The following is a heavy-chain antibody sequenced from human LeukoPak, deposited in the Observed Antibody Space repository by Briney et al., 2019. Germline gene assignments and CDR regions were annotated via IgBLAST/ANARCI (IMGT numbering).Heavy chain of an antibody. Sequence: PGGSLRLSCAASGFTFSSYSMNWVRQAPGKGLEWVSSISSSSSYIYYADSVKGRFTISRDNAKNSLYLQMNSLRAEDTAVYYCAKLRFLYGKYFDYWGQGTLVTVSS. V-gene: IGHV3-21*04. CDR1: GFTFSSYS. J-gene: IGHJ4*02. CDR2: ISSSSSYI. D-gene: IGHD3-10*01. CDR3: AKLRFLYGKYFDY.